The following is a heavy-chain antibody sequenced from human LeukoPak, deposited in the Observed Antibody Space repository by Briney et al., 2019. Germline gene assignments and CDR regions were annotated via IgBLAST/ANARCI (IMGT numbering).Heavy chain of an antibody. D-gene: IGHD2-15*01. J-gene: IGHJ5*02. Sequence: PGGSLRFSCAASGFTFSSYWMHWVRQAPGKGLVWVSRINSDGSSTSYADSVKGRFTISRDNAKNTLYLQMNSLRAEDTAVYYCARTPVAAYRFDPWGQGTLVTVSS. CDR2: INSDGSST. CDR1: GFTFSSYW. CDR3: ARTPVAAYRFDP. V-gene: IGHV3-74*01.